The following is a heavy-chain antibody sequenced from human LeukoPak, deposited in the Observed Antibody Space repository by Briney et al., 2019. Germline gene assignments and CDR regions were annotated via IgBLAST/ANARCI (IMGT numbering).Heavy chain of an antibody. CDR2: INHSGST. V-gene: IGHV4-34*01. J-gene: IGHJ4*02. CDR3: ARILGDYNILTGLYLNYNFDY. Sequence: SETLSLTCAVYGGSFSGYYWSWIRQPPGKGLEWIGEINHSGSTNYNPSLKSRVTISVDTSKNKFSLKLRSGTAADTAVYYCARILGDYNILTGLYLNYNFDYWGQGTLVTVS. D-gene: IGHD3-9*01. CDR1: GGSFSGYY.